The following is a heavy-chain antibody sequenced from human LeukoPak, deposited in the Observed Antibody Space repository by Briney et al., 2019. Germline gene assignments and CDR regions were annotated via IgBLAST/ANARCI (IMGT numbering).Heavy chain of an antibody. J-gene: IGHJ4*01. D-gene: IGHD3-9*01. CDR3: ARGILTGYYWFDY. V-gene: IGHV3-53*01. CDR1: GLTVSSNY. CDR2: IYSGGST. Sequence: PGGSLRLSCAASGLTVSSNYMSWVRQAPGKGLEWVSVIYSGGSTYYADSVKGRFTISRDNSKNTVYLQMNSLRAEDTAIYYCARGILTGYYWFDYWGQGTLVTVSS.